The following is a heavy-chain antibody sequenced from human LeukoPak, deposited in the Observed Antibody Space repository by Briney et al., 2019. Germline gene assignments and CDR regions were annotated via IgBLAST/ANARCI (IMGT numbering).Heavy chain of an antibody. J-gene: IGHJ4*02. Sequence: GGSLRLSCAASGFTFSSYSMYWVRQAPGKGLEWVSSISSSSSYIYYADSMKGRFTISRDNAKNSLYLQMNSLRAEDTAVYYCARGWIFGANGVSYFDYWGQGTLVTVSS. CDR2: ISSSSSYI. CDR1: GFTFSSYS. CDR3: ARGWIFGANGVSYFDY. D-gene: IGHD3-3*01. V-gene: IGHV3-21*01.